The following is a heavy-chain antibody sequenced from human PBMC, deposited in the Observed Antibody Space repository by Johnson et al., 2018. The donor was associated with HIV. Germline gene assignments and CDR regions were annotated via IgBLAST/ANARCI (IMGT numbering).Heavy chain of an antibody. CDR2: INSDGGST. Sequence: VQLVESGGGVVQPGRSLRLSCAASGFTFNTYWMHWVRQAPGKGLVWVARINSDGGSTSYVDSVKGRFTISRDNARNTLYLQMNSLRADDTAVYYCAREGPSERAGFDIWGQGTMVTVSS. J-gene: IGHJ3*02. V-gene: IGHV3-74*01. CDR1: GFTFNTYW. CDR3: AREGPSERAGFDI.